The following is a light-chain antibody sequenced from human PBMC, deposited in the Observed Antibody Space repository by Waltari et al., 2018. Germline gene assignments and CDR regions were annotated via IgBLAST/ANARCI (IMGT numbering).Light chain of an antibody. J-gene: IGLJ3*02. Sequence: QSVLTQPPSASGTPGQRVTISCSGSISNIGSNTVNWNQQVPGTAPNGLIFNKKERPSGVPDRFSGSKSGTSASLVISGLQSEDEADYYCATWDDSLDGWVFGGGTRLTVL. CDR3: ATWDDSLDGWV. CDR2: NKK. CDR1: ISNIGSNT. V-gene: IGLV1-44*01.